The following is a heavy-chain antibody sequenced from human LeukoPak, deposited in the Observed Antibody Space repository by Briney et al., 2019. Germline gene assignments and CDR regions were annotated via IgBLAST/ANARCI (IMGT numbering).Heavy chain of an antibody. CDR3: IRNHDDSGYYFDY. Sequence: GGSLRLSCAASGFTFSGSAIHWVRQASGKGLDWVGRIRSKGNSYATTYGASVNGRFTISRDDSKNTAYLQMDSLKTEDTAVYYCIRNHDDSGYYFDYWGQGTLVTVSS. CDR1: GFTFSGSA. CDR2: IRSKGNSYAT. V-gene: IGHV3-73*01. J-gene: IGHJ4*02. D-gene: IGHD3-22*01.